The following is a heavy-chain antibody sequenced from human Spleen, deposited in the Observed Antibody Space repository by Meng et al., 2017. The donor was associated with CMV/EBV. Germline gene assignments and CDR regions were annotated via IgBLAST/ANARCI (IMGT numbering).Heavy chain of an antibody. Sequence: FTFRSMCMHSLSQSPGRGLEWLTYRGYDTNYQAYKATVRGRVASCRDNSNNILYLKMNRLRPEDTAVYYCAKTRHRALVGVTVFGAWGQGILVTVSS. D-gene: IGHD1-26*01. V-gene: IGHV3-30*02. CDR3: AKTRHRALVGVTVFGA. CDR1: FTFRSMC. J-gene: IGHJ5*02. CDR2: RGYDTNYQ.